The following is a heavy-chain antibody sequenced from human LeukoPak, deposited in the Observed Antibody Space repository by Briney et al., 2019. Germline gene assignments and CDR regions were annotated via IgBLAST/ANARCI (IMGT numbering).Heavy chain of an antibody. CDR3: ARTMGSTVGYYYYYGKDV. CDR1: GGSISSYY. CDR2: IYYSGST. V-gene: IGHV4-59*01. D-gene: IGHD4-17*01. J-gene: IGHJ6*02. Sequence: SETLSLTCTVSGGSISSYYWSWIRQPPGKGLEWIGYIYYSGSTNYNPSLKSRVTISVDTSKNQFSLKLSSVTAADTAVYYCARTMGSTVGYYYYYGKDVWGQGTTVTVSS.